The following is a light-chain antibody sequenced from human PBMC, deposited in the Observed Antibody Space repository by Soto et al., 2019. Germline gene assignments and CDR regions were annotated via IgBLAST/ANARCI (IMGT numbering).Light chain of an antibody. CDR1: SSDVGGYDY. V-gene: IGLV2-11*01. J-gene: IGLJ1*01. Sequence: QSAMTQPRSVSGSPGQSVTISCTGTSSDVGGYDYVSWYQHHPGKAPKVTIYDVSKRPSGVPDRFSGSKSGNTASLTISGLHADDEADYYCSSFVGPYTYVFGTGTKLTVL. CDR3: SSFVGPYTYV. CDR2: DVS.